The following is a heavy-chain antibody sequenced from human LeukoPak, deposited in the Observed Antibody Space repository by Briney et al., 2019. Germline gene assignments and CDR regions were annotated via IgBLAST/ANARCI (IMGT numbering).Heavy chain of an antibody. J-gene: IGHJ4*02. CDR3: VKDGVGANFDN. CDR1: GFTFSTYA. D-gene: IGHD1-26*01. CDR2: ISTNGDST. Sequence: GGSLRLSCSASGFTFSTYAIHWVRQAPGKGLEYVSAISTNGDSTYYADAVEGRFTISRDNSKNTLYLQMSGLRPEDTAVYYCVKDGVGANFDNWGQGTLVTVSS. V-gene: IGHV3-64D*06.